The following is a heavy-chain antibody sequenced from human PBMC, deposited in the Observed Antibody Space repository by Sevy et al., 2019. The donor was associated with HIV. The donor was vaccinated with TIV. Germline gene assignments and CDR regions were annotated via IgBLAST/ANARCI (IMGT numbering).Heavy chain of an antibody. V-gene: IGHV3-7*01. Sequence: GESLKISCAASGFTFSNYWMSWVRQAPGKGLEWVANIKQDGSEKYYVDSVKGRFTISRDNAKNSLSLKMNSLRAGDTAMYYCARDKGQGWFDPWGQGTLVTVSS. CDR1: GFTFSNYW. J-gene: IGHJ5*02. CDR2: IKQDGSEK. CDR3: ARDKGQGWFDP.